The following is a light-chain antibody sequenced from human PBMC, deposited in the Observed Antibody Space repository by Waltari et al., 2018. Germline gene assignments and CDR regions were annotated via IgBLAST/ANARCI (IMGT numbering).Light chain of an antibody. J-gene: IGKJ1*01. Sequence: EIVLTQSPGHLSLSPGERATLSCRASQSFSRAFAWYQQKPGQAPRLLIYDASTRAIGSPDRFSGGGSVTDFSLTISRLEPEDFAVYYWQHYVRLPVTFGQGTTVEIK. CDR3: QHYVRLPVT. CDR2: DAS. V-gene: IGKV3-20*01. CDR1: QSFSRA.